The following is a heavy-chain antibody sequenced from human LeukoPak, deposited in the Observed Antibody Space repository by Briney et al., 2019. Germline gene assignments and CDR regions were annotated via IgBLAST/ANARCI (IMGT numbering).Heavy chain of an antibody. V-gene: IGHV1-69*13. CDR1: GGTFSSYA. J-gene: IGHJ4*02. D-gene: IGHD2-21*01. CDR3: AREREGGTRWGSVS. Sequence: ASVKVSCKASGGTFSSYAISWVRQAPGQGLEWMGGIIPIFGTANYAQKFQGRVTITADESTSTAYMELSSLRSEDTAVYYCAREREGGTRWGSVSWGQGTLVTVSS. CDR2: IIPIFGTA.